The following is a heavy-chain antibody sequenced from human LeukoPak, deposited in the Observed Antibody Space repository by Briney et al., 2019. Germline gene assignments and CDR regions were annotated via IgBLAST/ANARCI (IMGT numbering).Heavy chain of an antibody. J-gene: IGHJ5*02. CDR2: IIPIFGTA. V-gene: IGHV1-69*13. CDR3: ARDLEMTTVTTGWFDP. Sequence: ASVKVSCKASGGTFSSYAISWVRQAPGQGLEWMGGIIPIFGTANYAQKFQGRVTITADESTSTAYMELSSLRSEGTAVYYCARDLEMTTVTTGWFDPWGQGTLVTVSS. D-gene: IGHD4-17*01. CDR1: GGTFSSYA.